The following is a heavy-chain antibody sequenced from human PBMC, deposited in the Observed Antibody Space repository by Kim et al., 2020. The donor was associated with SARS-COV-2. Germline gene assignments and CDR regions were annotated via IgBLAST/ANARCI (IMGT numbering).Heavy chain of an antibody. CDR3: VRGYAGGPFDL. CDR1: GFVFDVYG. J-gene: IGHJ4*02. D-gene: IGHD3-16*01. CDR2: INRNSGSR. V-gene: IGHV3-20*04. Sequence: GGSLRLSCAASGFVFDVYGMSWVRQTPGKGLEWVSGINRNSGSRGYADFVRGRFTISRDNAKRSLYMQINGLRVEDTALYYCVRGYAGGPFDLWGQGSL.